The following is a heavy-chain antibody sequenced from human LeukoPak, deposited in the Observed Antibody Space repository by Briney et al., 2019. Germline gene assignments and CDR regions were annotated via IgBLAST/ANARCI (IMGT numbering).Heavy chain of an antibody. CDR2: IRSKANSYAT. V-gene: IGHV3-73*01. CDR3: TRHGPAAMSMGYYYYYMDV. CDR1: GFTFSGSA. D-gene: IGHD2-2*01. J-gene: IGHJ6*03. Sequence: GGSLKLSCAASGFTFSGSAMHWVRQASGKGLEWVGRIRSKANSYATAYAASVKGRFTISRDDSKNTAYLQMNSLKTEDTAVYYCTRHGPAAMSMGYYYYYMDVWGKGTTVTVSS.